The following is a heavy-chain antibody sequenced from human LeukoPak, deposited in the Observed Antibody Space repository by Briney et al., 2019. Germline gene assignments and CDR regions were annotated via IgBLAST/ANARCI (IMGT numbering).Heavy chain of an antibody. D-gene: IGHD2-2*02. CDR1: GFTFSSYA. Sequence: GGSLRLSCAASGFTFSSYAMSWVRQAPGKGLEWVSAISGSGGSTYYADSVKGRFTISRDNSKNTLYPQMNSLRAEDTAVYYCANLRDFWPEDCSSTSCYRSWGQGTLVTVSS. V-gene: IGHV3-23*01. CDR3: ANLRDFWPEDCSSTSCYRS. CDR2: ISGSGGST. J-gene: IGHJ5*02.